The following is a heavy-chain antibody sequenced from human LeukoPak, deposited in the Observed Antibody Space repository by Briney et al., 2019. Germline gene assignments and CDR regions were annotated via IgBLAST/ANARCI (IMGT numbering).Heavy chain of an antibody. CDR3: ARGDPHADL. CDR2: ITSSGHTK. Sequence: GGSLRLSCAASGFDLSTYDMNWVRQAPGKGLEWVADITSSGHTKNYADSVKGRFTISRDNARNSLYLQMNSLRVEDTGVYYCARGDPHADLWGQGTLVTVSS. V-gene: IGHV3-48*03. CDR1: GFDLSTYD. J-gene: IGHJ5*02.